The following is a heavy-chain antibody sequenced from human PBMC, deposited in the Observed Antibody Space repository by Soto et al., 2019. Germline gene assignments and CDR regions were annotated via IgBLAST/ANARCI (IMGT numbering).Heavy chain of an antibody. CDR1: GGSVRNKTYY. Sequence: LSLTCSVSGGSVRNKTYYWSWIQQPPGKRLEWIGYVYYSGTTNYNPSLKSRVTISVDLSKNQFSLRLSSVTTADTALYYCARTTAVPNTLRSRYFFDYWGQGTLVTVSS. D-gene: IGHD4-17*01. V-gene: IGHV4-61*01. CDR3: ARTTAVPNTLRSRYFFDY. J-gene: IGHJ4*02. CDR2: VYYSGTT.